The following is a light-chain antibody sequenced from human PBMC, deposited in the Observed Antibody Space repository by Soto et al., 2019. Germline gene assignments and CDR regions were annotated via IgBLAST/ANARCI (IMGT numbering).Light chain of an antibody. CDR2: RNS. V-gene: IGLV1-44*01. CDR3: AAWDDNLRGVL. Sequence: QSGLTQPPSASGTPGQRIIISCSGSSSNIGRNTVNLYQHLPGRAPKVLIYRNSHRPSGVPDRFSGSQSGSSASLAISGLQSEDEADYYCAAWDDNLRGVLFGGGTKLTVL. CDR1: SSNIGRNT. J-gene: IGLJ3*02.